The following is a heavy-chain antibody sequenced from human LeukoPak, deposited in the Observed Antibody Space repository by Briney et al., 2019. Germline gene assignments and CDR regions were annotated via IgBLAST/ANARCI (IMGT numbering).Heavy chain of an antibody. CDR1: GGTFNNDA. CDR2: IIPIFGTP. CDR3: ASSSNWNYIMAY. D-gene: IGHD1-7*01. Sequence: GASVKVSYKASGGTFNNDAISWVRQAPGQGREWMGGIIPIFGTPNYAQKFQGRVTITTDESTSTAYIELSSLRSEDTAVYYCASSSNWNYIMAYWGQGTLVTVSS. V-gene: IGHV1-69*05. J-gene: IGHJ4*02.